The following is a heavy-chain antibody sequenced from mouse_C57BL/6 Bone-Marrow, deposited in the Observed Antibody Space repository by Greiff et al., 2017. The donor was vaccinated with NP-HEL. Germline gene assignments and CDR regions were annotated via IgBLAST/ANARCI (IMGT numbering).Heavy chain of an antibody. V-gene: IGHV5-4*01. CDR3: AREKEYYYASSYYY. Sequence: EVKLQESGGGLVKPGGSLKLSCAASGFTFSSYAMSWVRQTPEKRLEWVATISDGGSYTYYPDNVKGRFTISRDTANNNLYLQMSHLTSEDTAMYYCAREKEYYYASSYYYWGQGTPLTVSS. J-gene: IGHJ2*01. D-gene: IGHD1-1*01. CDR2: ISDGGSYT. CDR1: GFTFSSYA.